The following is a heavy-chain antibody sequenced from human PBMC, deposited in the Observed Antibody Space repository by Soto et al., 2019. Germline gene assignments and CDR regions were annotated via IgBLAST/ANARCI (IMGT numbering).Heavy chain of an antibody. J-gene: IGHJ4*02. CDR1: GDSINSDNYY. D-gene: IGHD3-9*01. V-gene: IGHV4-39*01. Sequence: SETLSLTCSVSGDSINSDNYYWGWIRQPPGKGLEWIGSIYYRGNTYYNPSLKTRVTISLDKSKSQFSLKLNSVTAADSAVYFCARLEGLATVSYYFDYWGQGTLVTVSS. CDR3: ARLEGLATVSYYFDY. CDR2: IYYRGNT.